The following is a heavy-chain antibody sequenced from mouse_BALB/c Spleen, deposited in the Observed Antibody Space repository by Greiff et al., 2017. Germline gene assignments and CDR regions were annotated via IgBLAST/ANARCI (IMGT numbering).Heavy chain of an antibody. D-gene: IGHD1-1*02. CDR2: ISSGGST. Sequence: EVNLVESGGGLVKPGGSLKLSCAASGFTFSSYAMSWVRQTPEKRLEWVASISSGGSTYYPDSVKGRFTISRDNARNILYLQMSSLRSEDTAMYYCARAGGSWAMDYWGQGTSVTVSS. V-gene: IGHV5-6-5*01. CDR1: GFTFSSYA. CDR3: ARAGGSWAMDY. J-gene: IGHJ4*01.